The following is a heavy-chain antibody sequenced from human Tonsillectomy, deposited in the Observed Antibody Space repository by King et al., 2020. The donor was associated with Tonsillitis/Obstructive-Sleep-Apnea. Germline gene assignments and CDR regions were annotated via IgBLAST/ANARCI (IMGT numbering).Heavy chain of an antibody. CDR3: ARTXSXXGSDY. D-gene: IGHD4-11*01. Sequence: VQLVESGGGLVKPGGSLRLSCAASGFXFSSYSMNWVRQAPGKGLEWVSSISXSXSYIYYADSVKGRFTISRDNAKNSLYLQMNSLRAEDTAVYYCARTXSXXGSDYXGXGTLVTX. CDR1: GFXFSSYS. V-gene: IGHV3-21*01. J-gene: IGHJ4*02. CDR2: ISXSXSYI.